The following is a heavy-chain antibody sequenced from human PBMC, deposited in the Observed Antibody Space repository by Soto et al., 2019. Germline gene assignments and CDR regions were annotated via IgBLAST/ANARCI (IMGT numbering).Heavy chain of an antibody. D-gene: IGHD3-22*01. Sequence: ETLSLACPVSGASISNYYWSWIRQPLGKGLEWIGYVYYSGSINYNPSLQSRVTISADTTKNQFSLKLTSVTAADTAVYYCERSAYYYDYTGYYMHWGQGTPVTVSS. CDR3: ERSAYYYDYTGYYMH. V-gene: IGHV4-59*01. J-gene: IGHJ4*02. CDR1: GASISNYY. CDR2: VYYSGSI.